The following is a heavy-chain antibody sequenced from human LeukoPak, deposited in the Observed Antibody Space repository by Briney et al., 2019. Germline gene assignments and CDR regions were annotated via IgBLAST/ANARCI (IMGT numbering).Heavy chain of an antibody. CDR3: ARDLYYDILTGYTFDY. CDR2: ISYDGSNK. Sequence: GGSLRLSCAASGFTFSSYAMHWVRQAPGKGLEWVAVISYDGSNKYYADSVKGRLTISRDNSKNTLYLQMNSLRAEDTAVYYCARDLYYDILTGYTFDYWGQGTLVAVSS. D-gene: IGHD3-9*01. V-gene: IGHV3-30-3*01. CDR1: GFTFSSYA. J-gene: IGHJ4*02.